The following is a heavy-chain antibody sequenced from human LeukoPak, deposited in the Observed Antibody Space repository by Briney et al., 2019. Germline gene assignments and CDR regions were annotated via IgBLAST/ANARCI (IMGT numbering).Heavy chain of an antibody. CDR3: AKGADPLTWRMTTVAGTRFDF. D-gene: IGHD6-19*01. V-gene: IGHV3-43*02. J-gene: IGHJ4*02. CDR1: GFTFDDYA. Sequence: GGSLRLSCAVSGFTFDDYAMHWVRQAPGKGLEWVSLISGDGGSRYYAGSVKGRFTVSRDNSKNSLYLQMKRLRTDDTAFYYCAKGADPLTWRMTTVAGTRFDFWGQGTLVTVSS. CDR2: ISGDGGSR.